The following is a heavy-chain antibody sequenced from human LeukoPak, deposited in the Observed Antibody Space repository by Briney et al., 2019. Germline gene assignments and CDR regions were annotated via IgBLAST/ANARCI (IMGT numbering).Heavy chain of an antibody. CDR2: INPSGGST. J-gene: IGHJ4*02. Sequence: ASVTVSYKASGYTFTNHYMHWVRQAPGQGQEGMGEINPSGGSTSYAQKFQGRVTMPRDLSTSTVYMELSSLRSEDTAVYYCAREEQWLVPKKGIHFDYWGQGTLVTVSS. CDR3: AREEQWLVPKKGIHFDY. CDR1: GYTFTNHY. V-gene: IGHV1-46*01. D-gene: IGHD6-19*01.